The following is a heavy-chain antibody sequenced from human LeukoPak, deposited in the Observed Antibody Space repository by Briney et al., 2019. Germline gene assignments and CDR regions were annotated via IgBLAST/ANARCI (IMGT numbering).Heavy chain of an antibody. V-gene: IGHV3-30*02. CDR1: GFTFSSYG. CDR3: AKDRRYYYGSGSYYYYYYYMDV. Sequence: GGSLRLSCAASGFTFSSYGMHWVRQAPGKGLEWVAFIRYDGSNKYYADSVKGRFTISRDNSKNTLYLQMNSLRAEDTAVYYCAKDRRYYYGSGSYYYYYYYMDVWGKGTTVTVSS. D-gene: IGHD3-10*01. CDR2: IRYDGSNK. J-gene: IGHJ6*03.